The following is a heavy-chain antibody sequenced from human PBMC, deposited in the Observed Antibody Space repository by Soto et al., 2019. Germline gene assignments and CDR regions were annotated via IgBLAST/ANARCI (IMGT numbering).Heavy chain of an antibody. V-gene: IGHV1-69*06. CDR1: GGTFSNYV. J-gene: IGHJ4*02. CDR3: ARDMTRTVVPYFDF. Sequence: GASVKVSCKASGGTFSNYVVNWVRQAPGQGLEWMGRIIPISGAANYAQKFQGRVTITADKSTSTSYMELSSLRSEDTAVHYCARDMTRTVVPYFDFWGQGTPVTVSS. CDR2: IIPISGAA. D-gene: IGHD1-7*01.